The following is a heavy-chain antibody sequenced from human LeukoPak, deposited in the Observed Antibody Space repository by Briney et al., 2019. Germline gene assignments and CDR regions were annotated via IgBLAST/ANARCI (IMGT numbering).Heavy chain of an antibody. J-gene: IGHJ5*02. Sequence: SETLSLTCTVSGGSISSSSYYWGWIRQPPGKGLEWIGSIYYSGSTYYNPSLKSRVTISVDTSKNQFSLKLSSVTAADTAVYYCARRGPIAARPGNWFDPWGQGTLVTVSS. CDR2: IYYSGST. V-gene: IGHV4-39*01. CDR3: ARRGPIAARPGNWFDP. CDR1: GGSISSSSYY. D-gene: IGHD6-6*01.